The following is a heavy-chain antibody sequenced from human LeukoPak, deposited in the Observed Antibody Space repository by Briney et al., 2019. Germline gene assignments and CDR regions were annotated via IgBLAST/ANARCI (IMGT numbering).Heavy chain of an antibody. CDR2: INPNSGDT. J-gene: IGHJ4*02. CDR3: ARGLGDY. V-gene: IGHV1-2*06. Sequence: ASVKVSCKASGYTFTGYHMHWVRQAPGQGLEWMGRINPNSGDTNYAQKFQGRVTITRDTTASTAYMELSSLRSEDTAVYYCARGLGDYWGQGTLVTVSS. CDR1: GYTFTGYH. D-gene: IGHD3-10*01.